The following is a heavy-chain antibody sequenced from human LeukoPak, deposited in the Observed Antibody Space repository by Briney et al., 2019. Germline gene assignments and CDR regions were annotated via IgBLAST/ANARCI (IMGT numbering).Heavy chain of an antibody. CDR3: ARIFWFGELYYFDY. CDR1: GYSISSGYY. Sequence: SETLSLTCTVSGYSISSGYYWGWIRQPPGKGLEWIGSIYHSGSTYYNPSLKSRVTISVDTSKNQFSLKLSSVTAADTAVYYCARIFWFGELYYFDYWGQGTLVTVSS. V-gene: IGHV4-38-2*02. D-gene: IGHD3-10*01. CDR2: IYHSGST. J-gene: IGHJ4*02.